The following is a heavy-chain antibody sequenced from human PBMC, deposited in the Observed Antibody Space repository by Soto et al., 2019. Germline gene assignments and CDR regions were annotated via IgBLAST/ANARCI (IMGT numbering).Heavy chain of an antibody. CDR3: ARPDFGDYWYFDL. J-gene: IGHJ2*01. CDR1: GGTFSSHT. D-gene: IGHD4-17*01. CDR2: IIPALGTA. Sequence: QDQLVQSGAEVKKPGSSVKVSCKASGGTFSSHTFSWVRQAPGQGLEWMGRIIPALGTATYAQKFQGRVTITADEPATTVYMKLNSLRSEDTAVYYCARPDFGDYWYFDLWGRGTLVTVSS. V-gene: IGHV1-69*08.